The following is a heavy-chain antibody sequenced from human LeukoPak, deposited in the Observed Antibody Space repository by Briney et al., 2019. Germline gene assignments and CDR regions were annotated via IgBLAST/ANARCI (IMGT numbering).Heavy chain of an antibody. D-gene: IGHD3-16*02. V-gene: IGHV1-18*01. J-gene: IGHJ4*02. CDR1: GYTFTSYG. Sequence: ASVKVSCKASGYTFTSYGISWVRQAPGQGLEWMVWISAYNGNTNYAQKLQGRVTMTTDTSTSTAYMELRSLRSDDTAVYYCARDEGYDYVWGSYRYLYWGQGTLVTVSS. CDR3: ARDEGYDYVWGSYRYLY. CDR2: ISAYNGNT.